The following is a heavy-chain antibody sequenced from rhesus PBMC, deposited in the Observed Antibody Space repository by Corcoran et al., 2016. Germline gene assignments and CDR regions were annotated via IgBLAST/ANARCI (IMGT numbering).Heavy chain of an antibody. CDR1: GGSISDDYY. D-gene: IGHD1-26*01. J-gene: IGHJ4*01. Sequence: QVQLQESGPGLVKPSETLSLTCAVSGGSISDDYYWSWIRQPPGKGLEWIGYISGSSGSTYYNPSLKSRVTISTDTSKNQFSLKLSSVTAADTAVYYCARDPITGTTPWGQGVLVTVSS. V-gene: IGHV4S7*01. CDR2: ISGSSGST. CDR3: ARDPITGTTP.